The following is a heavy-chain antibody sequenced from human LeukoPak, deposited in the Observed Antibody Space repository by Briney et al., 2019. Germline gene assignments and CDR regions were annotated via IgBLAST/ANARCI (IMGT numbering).Heavy chain of an antibody. Sequence: PPETLSLTCTVSGGSISSSSYYWGWIRQPPGKGLEWIGSIYHSGSTYYNPSLKSRVTISVDTSKNQFSLKLSSVTAADTAVYYCAGAIDYGLNWFDPWGQGTLVTVSS. J-gene: IGHJ5*02. D-gene: IGHD4-17*01. V-gene: IGHV4-39*07. CDR3: AGAIDYGLNWFDP. CDR1: GGSISSSSYY. CDR2: IYHSGST.